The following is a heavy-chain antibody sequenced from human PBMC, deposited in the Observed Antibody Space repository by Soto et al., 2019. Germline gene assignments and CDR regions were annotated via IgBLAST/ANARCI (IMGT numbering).Heavy chain of an antibody. V-gene: IGHV4-61*01. D-gene: IGHD2-15*01. Sequence: PSETLSLTCTVSGGSVSSGSYYWSWIRQPPGKGLEWIGYINYSGSTNYNPSLKSRVTISVDTSKNQLSLKLSSVTAADTAVYYWARDTGSGDSCLDYYGLDVWAQGTRVPVSS. CDR1: GGSVSSGSYY. CDR3: ARDTGSGDSCLDYYGLDV. J-gene: IGHJ6*02. CDR2: INYSGST.